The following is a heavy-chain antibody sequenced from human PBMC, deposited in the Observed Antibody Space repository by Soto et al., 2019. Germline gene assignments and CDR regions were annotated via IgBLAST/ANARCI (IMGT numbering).Heavy chain of an antibody. Sequence: SETLSLTCTVSGGSISSYYWSWIRQPPGKGLEWIGYIYYSGSTNYNPSLKSRVTISVDTSKNQFSLKLSSVTAADTAVYYCARGYCSGGSCYPAPVDYWGQGTLVTVSS. V-gene: IGHV4-59*01. CDR2: IYYSGST. D-gene: IGHD2-15*01. CDR1: GGSISSYY. CDR3: ARGYCSGGSCYPAPVDY. J-gene: IGHJ4*02.